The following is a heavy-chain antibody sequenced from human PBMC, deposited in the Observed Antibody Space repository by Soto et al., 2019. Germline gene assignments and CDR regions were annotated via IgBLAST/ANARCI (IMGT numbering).Heavy chain of an antibody. D-gene: IGHD1-26*01. V-gene: IGHV3-72*01. Sequence: EVQLVESGGGLVQPGGSLRLSCAASGFTFSDHYMDWVRQAPGKGLEWVGRTRNKANNYTTEYAASGKGRFTISRDDSKNSLYLQMNSLKTEDTAVYYCARLVGAGDFDYWGQGTLVTVSS. CDR1: GFTFSDHY. J-gene: IGHJ4*02. CDR2: TRNKANNYTT. CDR3: ARLVGAGDFDY.